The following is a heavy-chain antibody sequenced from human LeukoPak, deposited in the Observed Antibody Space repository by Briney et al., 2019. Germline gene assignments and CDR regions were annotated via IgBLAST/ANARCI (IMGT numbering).Heavy chain of an antibody. J-gene: IGHJ4*02. CDR3: AREYHSGGSPHLLTYHFDY. D-gene: IGHD3-10*01. CDR2: INPNSGGT. CDR1: GYTFTGYY. V-gene: IGHV1-2*02. Sequence: GASVKVSCKASGYTFTGYYMHWVRQAPGQGLEWMGWINPNSGGTNYAQKFQGRVTMTRDTSISTAYMELSRLRSDDTAVYYCAREYHSGGSPHLLTYHFDYWGQGTLVTVSS.